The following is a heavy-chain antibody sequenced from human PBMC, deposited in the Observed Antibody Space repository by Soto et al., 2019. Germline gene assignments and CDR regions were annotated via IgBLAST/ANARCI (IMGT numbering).Heavy chain of an antibody. D-gene: IGHD3-10*01. V-gene: IGHV1-69*08. CDR3: AREAMVRGVIDY. Sequence: QVQLVQSGAEVKKPGSSVKVSCKASGGTFSSYTISWVRQAPGQGLEWMGRIIPILGIANYAQKFQGRVTITADKSTSTAYMELSSLRSEDTAVYYWAREAMVRGVIDYWGQGTLVTVSS. J-gene: IGHJ4*02. CDR2: IIPILGIA. CDR1: GGTFSSYT.